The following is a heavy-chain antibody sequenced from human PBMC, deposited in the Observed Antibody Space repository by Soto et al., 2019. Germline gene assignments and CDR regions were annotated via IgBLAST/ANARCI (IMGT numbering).Heavy chain of an antibody. Sequence: QVQLVQSGAEVKKPGASVKVSCKASGYTFTNYDINWVRQATGQGPEWMGWMNPDSGDTGYVPNFQGRVSMTRSTSISTAYMELSDLRSEDTAVYYCARSRGGTGVHFDFWGQGTQVTVSS. CDR3: ARSRGGTGVHFDF. CDR2: MNPDSGDT. V-gene: IGHV1-8*01. CDR1: GYTFTNYD. D-gene: IGHD7-27*01. J-gene: IGHJ4*02.